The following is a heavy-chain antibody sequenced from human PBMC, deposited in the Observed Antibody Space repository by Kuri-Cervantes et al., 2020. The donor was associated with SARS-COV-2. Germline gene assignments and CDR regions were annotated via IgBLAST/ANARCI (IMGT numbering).Heavy chain of an antibody. D-gene: IGHD3-9*01. CDR2: INPNSGGT. J-gene: IGHJ4*02. V-gene: IGHV1-2*02. CDR1: GYTFTGHY. CDR3: ARGRGYWLPADPIDY. Sequence: ASVKVSCKASGYTFTGHYMHWVRQAPGQGLEWMGWINPNSGGTNYAQKFQGRVTMTRDTSISTAYMELSSLRSEDTAVYYCARGRGYWLPADPIDYWGQGTLVTVSS.